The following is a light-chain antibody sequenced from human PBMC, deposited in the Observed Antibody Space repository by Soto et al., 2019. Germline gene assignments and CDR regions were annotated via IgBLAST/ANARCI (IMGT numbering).Light chain of an antibody. CDR2: EGS. Sequence: QSALTQPASVSGSPGQSITISCTGTSSDVGSYNLVSWYQQHPGKAPKLMIYEGSKRPSGVSNRFSGSKSGNTASLTISGLQAEDEADYYCCSYAVSSGVVFGGGTKVTVL. V-gene: IGLV2-23*01. J-gene: IGLJ2*01. CDR1: SSDVGSYNL. CDR3: CSYAVSSGVV.